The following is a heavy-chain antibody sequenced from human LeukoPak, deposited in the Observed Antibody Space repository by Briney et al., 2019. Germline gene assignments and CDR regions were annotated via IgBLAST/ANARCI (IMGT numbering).Heavy chain of an antibody. J-gene: IGHJ4*02. CDR2: IYYSGST. D-gene: IGHD6-19*01. CDR3: ASLFGYSSGWPYLW. V-gene: IGHV4-39*07. Sequence: SETLSLTCTVSGGSISSSSYYWGWIRQPPGKGLEWIGSIYYSGSTYYNPSLKSRVTISVDTSKNQFSLKLSSVTAADTAVYYCASLFGYSSGWPYLWWGQGTLVTVSS. CDR1: GGSISSSSYY.